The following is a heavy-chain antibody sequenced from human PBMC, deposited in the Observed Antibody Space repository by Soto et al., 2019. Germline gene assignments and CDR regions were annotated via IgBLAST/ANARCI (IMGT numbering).Heavy chain of an antibody. J-gene: IGHJ6*01. Sequence: HGESLKISCKGSGYSFTSYWIGWVRQMPGKGLEWMGIIYPGDSDTRYSPSFQGQVTISADKSISTAYLQWSSLKASDTAMYYCARQGTDYYDSSGYHYYYGMDVWGQGTTVTVSS. CDR1: GYSFTSYW. CDR3: ARQGTDYYDSSGYHYYYGMDV. V-gene: IGHV5-51*01. CDR2: IYPGDSDT. D-gene: IGHD3-22*01.